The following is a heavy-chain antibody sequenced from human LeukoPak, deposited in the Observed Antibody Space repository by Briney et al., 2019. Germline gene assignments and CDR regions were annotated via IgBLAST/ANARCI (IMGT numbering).Heavy chain of an antibody. CDR3: ATGRDGYNLYLHHFDY. D-gene: IGHD5-24*01. CDR2: IYPGDSDT. Sequence: GESLKISCKGSGYSFTSYWIGWVRQMPGKGLEWMGIIYPGDSDTRYSPSFQGQVTISADKSISTAYLQWSSLKASDTAMYYCATGRDGYNLYLHHFDYWGQGTLVTVSS. CDR1: GYSFTSYW. J-gene: IGHJ4*02. V-gene: IGHV5-51*01.